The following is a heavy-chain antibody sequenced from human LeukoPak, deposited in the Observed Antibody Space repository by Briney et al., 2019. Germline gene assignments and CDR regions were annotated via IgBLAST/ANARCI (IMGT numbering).Heavy chain of an antibody. J-gene: IGHJ5*02. D-gene: IGHD2-2*01. CDR3: ARRTASYCSSTSCLNWFDP. CDR1: GGSISSYY. CDR2: IYYSGST. Sequence: PSETLSLTCTVSGGSISSYYWSWIRQPPGKGLEWIGYIYYSGSTNHNPSLKSRVTISVDTSKNQFSLKLSSVTAADTAVYYCARRTASYCSSTSCLNWFDPWGQGTLVTVSS. V-gene: IGHV4-59*01.